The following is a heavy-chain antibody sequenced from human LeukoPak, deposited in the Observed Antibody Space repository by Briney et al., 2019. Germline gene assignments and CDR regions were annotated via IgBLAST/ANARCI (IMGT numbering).Heavy chain of an antibody. CDR3: ARGYSSSSVDY. CDR2: IYTSGST. D-gene: IGHD6-6*01. V-gene: IGHV4-61*02. Sequence: PSQTLSLTCTVSGGSISSGSYYWSWIRLPAGKGLEWIGRIYTSGSTNYNPSLKSRVAISVDTSKNQFSLKLSSVTAADTAVYYCARGYSSSSVDYWGQGTLVTVSS. J-gene: IGHJ4*02. CDR1: GGSISSGSYY.